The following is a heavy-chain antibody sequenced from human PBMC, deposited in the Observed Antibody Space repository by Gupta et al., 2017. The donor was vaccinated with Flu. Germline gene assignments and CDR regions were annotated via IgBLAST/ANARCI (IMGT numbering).Heavy chain of an antibody. CDR1: GGTFTSYA. CDR3: ARTPPGYYDGSGGYHFGLDG. Sequence: QVYLVQSRAEAKTPGSSVKVSCKSYGGTFTSYALSWVRQAPGLGREWMGGVLPILGTGTYGQQFRGRLKITADEAAATTYIEVRGLRSEDTAVYDGARTPPGYYDGSGGYHFGLDGGGQGTTVTVSS. V-gene: IGHV1-69*01. CDR2: VLPILGTG. J-gene: IGHJ6*01. D-gene: IGHD3-22*01.